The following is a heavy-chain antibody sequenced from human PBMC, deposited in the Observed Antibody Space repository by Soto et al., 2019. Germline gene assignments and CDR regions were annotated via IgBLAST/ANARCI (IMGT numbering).Heavy chain of an antibody. J-gene: IGHJ4*02. CDR3: ARQYLGYSGYDYLDY. Sequence: PSETLSLTCAVYGGSFSGYYWSWIRQPPGKGLEWIGEINHSGSTNYNPSLKSRVTISVDTSKNQFSLKLSSVTAADTAVYYCARQYLGYSGYDYLDYWGQGTLVTVSS. CDR1: GGSFSGYY. CDR2: INHSGST. V-gene: IGHV4-34*01. D-gene: IGHD5-12*01.